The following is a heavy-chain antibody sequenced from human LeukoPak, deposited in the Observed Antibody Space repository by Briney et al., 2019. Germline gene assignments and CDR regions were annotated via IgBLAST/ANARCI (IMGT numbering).Heavy chain of an antibody. CDR3: PRDENYYGSGSYAYYFDY. V-gene: IGHV3-7*01. D-gene: IGHD3-10*01. J-gene: IGHJ4*02. CDR1: GFTFSIYW. Sequence: GGSLRLSCAASGFTFSIYWMSWVRQAPGKGLEWVANIKQDGSEKYYVDSVKGRFTISRDNAKNLLYLQMNSLRAEDTAVYYCPRDENYYGSGSYAYYFDYWGQGTLVTVSS. CDR2: IKQDGSEK.